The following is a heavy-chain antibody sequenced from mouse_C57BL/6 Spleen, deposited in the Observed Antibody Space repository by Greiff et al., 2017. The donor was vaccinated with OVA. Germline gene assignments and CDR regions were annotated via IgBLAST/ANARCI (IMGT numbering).Heavy chain of an antibody. CDR3: TPRGSRDWYFEG. J-gene: IGHJ1*03. V-gene: IGHV1-15*01. CDR1: GYTFTDYE. D-gene: IGHD1-1*01. CDR2: IDPETGGT. Sequence: QVQLQQSGAELVRPGASVTLSCKASGYTFTDYEMHWVKQTPVHGLEWIGAIDPETGGTAYNQTFKGKAILTADKSSSTAYMELRSLTSEDSAVYYCTPRGSRDWYFEGWGTGTTVTVSS.